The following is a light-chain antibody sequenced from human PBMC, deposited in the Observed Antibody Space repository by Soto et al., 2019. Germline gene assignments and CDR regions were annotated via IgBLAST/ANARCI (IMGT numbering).Light chain of an antibody. Sequence: EIGLTQSPATLSLSPGERATLSCRASQSVSRYLAWYQQKPGQAPRLLIHDTSTRATGVPDTFSGSGSGTEFTLTISSLEPEDFAVYYCHQFGSSPLDTFGPGTKVEIK. CDR1: QSVSRY. CDR2: DTS. V-gene: IGKV3-11*01. J-gene: IGKJ3*01. CDR3: HQFGSSPLDT.